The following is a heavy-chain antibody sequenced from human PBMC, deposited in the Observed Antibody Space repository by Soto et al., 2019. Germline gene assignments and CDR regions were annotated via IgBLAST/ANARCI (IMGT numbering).Heavy chain of an antibody. CDR1: GFTFSSYG. CDR3: AKDLAARGPHYFDY. Sequence: PGGSLRLSCAASGFTFSSYGMHWVRQAPGKGLEWVAVISYEGSNKYYVDSVKGRFTISRDNSKNTLYLQMNSLRAEDTAVYYCAKDLAARGPHYFDYWGQGTLVTVSS. D-gene: IGHD6-6*01. J-gene: IGHJ4*02. CDR2: ISYEGSNK. V-gene: IGHV3-30*18.